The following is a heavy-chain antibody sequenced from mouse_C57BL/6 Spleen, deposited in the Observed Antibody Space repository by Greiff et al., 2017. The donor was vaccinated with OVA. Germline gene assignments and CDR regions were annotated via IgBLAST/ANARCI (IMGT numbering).Heavy chain of an antibody. Sequence: EVQGVESGGGLVKPGGSLKLSCAASGFTFSSYAMSWVRQTPEKRLEWVATISDGGSYTYYPDNVKGRFTISRDNAKNNLYLQMSHLKSEDTAMYCCERGGDYDSSYFDYWGQGTTLTVSS. CDR2: ISDGGSYT. CDR1: GFTFSSYA. V-gene: IGHV5-4*01. D-gene: IGHD1-1*01. CDR3: ERGGDYDSSYFDY. J-gene: IGHJ2*01.